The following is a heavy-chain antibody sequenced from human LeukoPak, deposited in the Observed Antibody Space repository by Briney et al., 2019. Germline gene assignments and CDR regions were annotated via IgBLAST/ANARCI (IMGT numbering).Heavy chain of an antibody. CDR1: GGSISSYY. V-gene: IGHV4-59*01. J-gene: IGHJ6*02. Sequence: PSETLSLTCTVSGGSISSYYWSWIRQPPGKGLEWIGYIYYSGSTNYNPSLKSRVTISVDTSKNQFSLKLSSVTAADTAVYYCARGRSGWHYYYGMDVWGQGTAVTVSS. CDR2: IYYSGST. D-gene: IGHD6-19*01. CDR3: ARGRSGWHYYYGMDV.